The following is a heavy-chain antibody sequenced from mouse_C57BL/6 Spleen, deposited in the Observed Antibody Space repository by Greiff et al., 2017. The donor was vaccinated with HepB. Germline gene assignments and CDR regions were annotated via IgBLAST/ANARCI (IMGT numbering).Heavy chain of an antibody. V-gene: IGHV14-1*01. J-gene: IGHJ1*03. D-gene: IGHD1-1*01. CDR1: GFNIKDYY. Sequence: VQLKQSGAELVRPGASVKLSCTASGFNIKDYYMHWVKQRPEQGLEWIGRIDPEDGDTEYAPKFQGKATMTADTSSNTAYLQLSSLTSEDTAVYYCTTLTTVVAHRYFDVWGTGTTVTVSS. CDR2: IDPEDGDT. CDR3: TTLTTVVAHRYFDV.